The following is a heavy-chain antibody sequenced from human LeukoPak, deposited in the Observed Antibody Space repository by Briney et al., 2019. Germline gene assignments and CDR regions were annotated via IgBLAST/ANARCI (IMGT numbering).Heavy chain of an antibody. CDR2: ISRSGSTK. J-gene: IGHJ4*02. V-gene: IGHV3-11*04. CDR1: GFTFSDYN. D-gene: IGHD1-26*01. CDR3: ARSETLVGGVDY. Sequence: GGSLRLSCAASGFTFSDYNMRWIRQAPGKGLEWVSSISRSGSTKYYADSVKGRFTISRDNAKNSLYLQMNSLRAEDTAVYYCARSETLVGGVDYWGQGTLVTVSS.